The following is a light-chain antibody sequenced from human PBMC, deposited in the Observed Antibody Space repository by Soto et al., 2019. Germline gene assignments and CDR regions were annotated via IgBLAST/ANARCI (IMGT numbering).Light chain of an antibody. J-gene: IGKJ5*01. CDR1: QSVSSN. CDR3: QQYNNWPPPIT. Sequence: EIVLTQSPATLSVSPGERATLSCRASQSVSSNLAWYQQKPGQAPRLLSYGASTRATGIPARFSGSGSGTEFTLTISSLQSEDFAVYYCQQYNNWPPPITSCQGTRLEI. V-gene: IGKV3-15*01. CDR2: GAS.